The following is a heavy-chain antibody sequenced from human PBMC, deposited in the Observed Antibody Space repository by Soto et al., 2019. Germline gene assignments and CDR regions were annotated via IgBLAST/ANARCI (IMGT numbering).Heavy chain of an antibody. Sequence: KTSETLSLTCTVSGGSISTGGYYWSWIRQYPGKGLEWLGYIDDSGYTFYNPSLQSRLTLSMDTSKNQFSLKLSSATAADTAVYFWVRKQAGFFFGMDHWGQGSLVTVSS. D-gene: IGHD3-3*01. CDR2: IDDSGYT. CDR1: GGSISTGGYY. V-gene: IGHV4-31*03. CDR3: VRKQAGFFFGMDH. J-gene: IGHJ4*02.